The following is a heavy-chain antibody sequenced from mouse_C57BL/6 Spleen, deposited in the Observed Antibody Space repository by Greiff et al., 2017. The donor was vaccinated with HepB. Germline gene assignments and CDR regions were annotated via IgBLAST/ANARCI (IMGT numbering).Heavy chain of an antibody. CDR3: ARGELLFTTVVAPFAY. J-gene: IGHJ3*01. V-gene: IGHV1-9*01. CDR2: ILPGSGST. Sequence: VQLQESGAELMKPGASVKLSCKATGYTFTGYWIEWVKQRPGHGLEWIGEILPGSGSTNYNEKFKGKATFTADTSSNTAYMQRSSLTTEDSAIYYCARGELLFTTVVAPFAYWGQGTLVTVSA. D-gene: IGHD1-1*01. CDR1: GYTFTGYW.